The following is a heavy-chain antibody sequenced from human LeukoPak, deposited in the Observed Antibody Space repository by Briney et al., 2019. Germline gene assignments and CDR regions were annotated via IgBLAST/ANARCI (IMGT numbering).Heavy chain of an antibody. CDR2: IYYSGST. V-gene: IGHV4-31*03. CDR3: ARGRYYYDSSEVGYFDY. Sequence: SETLSLTCTVSGGSISSGGYYWSWIRQHPGKGLEWIGYIYYSGSTYYNPSLKSRVTISVDTSKNQFSLKLSSVTAADTAVYYCARGRYYYDSSEVGYFDYWGQGTLVTVSS. J-gene: IGHJ4*02. D-gene: IGHD3-22*01. CDR1: GGSISSGGYY.